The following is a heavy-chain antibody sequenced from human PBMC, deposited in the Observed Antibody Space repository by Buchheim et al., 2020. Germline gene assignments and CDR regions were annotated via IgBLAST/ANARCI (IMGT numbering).Heavy chain of an antibody. CDR3: ATLRGYSYGSRLRFDP. CDR2: IYYSGST. Sequence: QVQLQESGPGLVKPSQTLSLTCTVSGGSISSGGYYWSWIRHHPGKGLEWIGYIYYSGSTYYNPSLKSRVTLQVDTPTNHFSLKLSSVTAADTAVYYCATLRGYSYGSRLRFDPWGQGTL. V-gene: IGHV4-31*03. D-gene: IGHD5-18*01. J-gene: IGHJ5*02. CDR1: GGSISSGGYY.